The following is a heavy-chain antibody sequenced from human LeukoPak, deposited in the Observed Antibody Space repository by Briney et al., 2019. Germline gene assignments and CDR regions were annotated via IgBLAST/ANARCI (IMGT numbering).Heavy chain of an antibody. CDR3: ARARWFGEFVVQLGFDP. J-gene: IGHJ5*02. Sequence: SVKVSCTASGGTFSSYAISWVRQAPGQGLEWMGGIIPIFGTANYAQKFQGRVTITADESTSTAYMEPSSLRSEDTAVYYCARARWFGEFVVQLGFDPWGQGTLVTVSS. V-gene: IGHV1-69*13. CDR2: IIPIFGTA. D-gene: IGHD3-10*01. CDR1: GGTFSSYA.